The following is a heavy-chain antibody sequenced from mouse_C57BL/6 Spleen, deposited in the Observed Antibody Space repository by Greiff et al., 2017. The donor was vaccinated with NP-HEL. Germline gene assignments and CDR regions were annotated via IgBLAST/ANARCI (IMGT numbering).Heavy chain of an antibody. CDR1: GYTFTDYN. J-gene: IGHJ2*01. CDR3: ARSITTVVAPFDY. Sequence: VHVKQSGPELVKPGASVKIPCKASGYTFTDYNMDWVKQSHGKSLEWIGDINPNNGGTIYNQKFKGKATLTVDKSSSTAYMELRSLTSEDTAVYYCARSITTVVAPFDYWGQGTTLTVSS. D-gene: IGHD1-1*01. V-gene: IGHV1-18*01. CDR2: INPNNGGT.